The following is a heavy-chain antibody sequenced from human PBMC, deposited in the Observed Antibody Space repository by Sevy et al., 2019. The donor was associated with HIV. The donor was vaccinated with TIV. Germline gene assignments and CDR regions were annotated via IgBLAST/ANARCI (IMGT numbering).Heavy chain of an antibody. D-gene: IGHD6-25*01. Sequence: GGSLRLSCTASGFSFSIHSMHWVRQAPGKGLEWVSFILHDGSRQDYADSVKGRFIISRDNSKITVYLEMSGLRPEDTATYYCARDSNVSDSGGSLDSWGQGTLVTVSS. CDR1: GFSFSIHS. V-gene: IGHV3-30*04. CDR3: ARDSNVSDSGGSLDS. CDR2: ILHDGSRQ. J-gene: IGHJ4*02.